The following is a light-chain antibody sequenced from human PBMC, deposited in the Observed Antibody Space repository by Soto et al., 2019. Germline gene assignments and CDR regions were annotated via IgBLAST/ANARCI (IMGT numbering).Light chain of an antibody. CDR2: WAS. J-gene: IGKJ4*01. V-gene: IGKV4-1*01. CDR3: QHYYSTPLT. Sequence: DIVMTQSPDSLAVSLGERATINCESSQSVLYSANNKNYLAWYQQKPGQPPKLLIYWASTRESGVPDRFSGSGSGTDFTLTISSLQAEDVAVYYCQHYYSTPLTCGGGTKVEIK. CDR1: QSVLYSANNKNY.